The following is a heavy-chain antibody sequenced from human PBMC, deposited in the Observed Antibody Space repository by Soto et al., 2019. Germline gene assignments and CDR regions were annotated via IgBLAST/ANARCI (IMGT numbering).Heavy chain of an antibody. Sequence: SETLSLTCAVYGGSFSGFYWGWVRQPPGKGLEWIGAIYHSGTTYFNPSLKSRVTMAIDTSKNQFSLSLASVAAADTAMYYCARGMNPQDYWGQGTLVTVS. CDR3: ARGMNPQDY. CDR1: GGSFSGFY. CDR2: IYHSGTT. V-gene: IGHV4-34*01. J-gene: IGHJ4*02. D-gene: IGHD3-16*01.